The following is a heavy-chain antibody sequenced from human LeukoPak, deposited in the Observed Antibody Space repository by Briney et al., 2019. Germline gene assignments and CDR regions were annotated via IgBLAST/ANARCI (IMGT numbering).Heavy chain of an antibody. V-gene: IGHV4-59*08. D-gene: IGHD4-23*01. CDR3: ARRRWGLDY. Sequence: PSETLSLTCTVSGGIINSYYWSWIRQPPGKGLEWIGYIYYSGSTNYNPSLKSRVTISVDTSKNQFSLRLSSVTAADTAVYYCARRRWGLDYWGQGTLVTVSS. CDR1: GGIINSYY. CDR2: IYYSGST. J-gene: IGHJ4*02.